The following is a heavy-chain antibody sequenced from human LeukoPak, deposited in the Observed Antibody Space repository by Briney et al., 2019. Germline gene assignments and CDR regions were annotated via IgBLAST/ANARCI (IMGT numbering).Heavy chain of an antibody. CDR1: GYSITRGYF. Sequence: SETLSLTCTVSGYSITRGYFWGWIRQSPGEGLEWIASMFHSGSAYYNPSLKSRVTMSVDTSKNQFSLRLSSVTAADTAVYYCARYKYWGSYRYYFDYWGQGTLVTVSS. CDR3: ARYKYWGSYRYYFDY. J-gene: IGHJ4*02. V-gene: IGHV4-38-2*02. D-gene: IGHD3-16*02. CDR2: MFHSGSA.